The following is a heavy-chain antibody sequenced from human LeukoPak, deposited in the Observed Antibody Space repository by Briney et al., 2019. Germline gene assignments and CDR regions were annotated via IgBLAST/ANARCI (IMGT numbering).Heavy chain of an antibody. CDR3: ARGFITMVRGVIS. J-gene: IGHJ4*02. D-gene: IGHD3-10*01. CDR2: ISSSGSTI. Sequence: GGSLRLSCAASGFTFSSYEMNWVRQAPGKGLEWVSYISSSGSTIYYADSVKGRFTISRDNAKNTLYLQMNSLRAEDTAVYYCARGFITMVRGVISWGQGTLVTVSS. V-gene: IGHV3-48*03. CDR1: GFTFSSYE.